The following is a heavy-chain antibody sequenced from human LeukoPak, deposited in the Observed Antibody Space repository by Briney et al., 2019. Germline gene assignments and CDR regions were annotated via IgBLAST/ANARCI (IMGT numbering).Heavy chain of an antibody. CDR1: GFTFSNYW. CDR3: ARKQQLVRGGIDY. D-gene: IGHD6-13*01. Sequence: GGSLRLSCAGSGFTFSNYWMHRVRQAPGKGLTWVSRINSDGSSTSYADSVKGRFTISRDNAKNTLYLQMNSLRAEDTAVYYCARKQQLVRGGIDYWGQGTLVTVSS. V-gene: IGHV3-74*01. J-gene: IGHJ4*02. CDR2: INSDGSST.